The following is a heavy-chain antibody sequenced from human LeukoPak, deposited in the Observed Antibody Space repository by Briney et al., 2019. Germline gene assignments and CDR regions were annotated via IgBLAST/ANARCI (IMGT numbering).Heavy chain of an antibody. J-gene: IGHJ5*02. CDR1: GGSISSYY. CDR2: IYYSGST. D-gene: IGHD1-14*01. V-gene: IGHV4-59*01. Sequence: SETLSLTCTVSGGSISSYYWSWIRQPPGKGLEWIGYIYYSGSTNYNPSLKSRVTISVDMSKNQFSLKLSSVTAADTAVYYCARTELNWFDPWGQGTLVTVSS. CDR3: ARTELNWFDP.